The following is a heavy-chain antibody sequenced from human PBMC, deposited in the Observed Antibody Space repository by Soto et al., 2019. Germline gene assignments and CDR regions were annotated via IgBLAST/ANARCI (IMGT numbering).Heavy chain of an antibody. CDR3: ASLDDYGSWWDP. D-gene: IGHD4-17*01. CDR2: ISHSGAT. V-gene: IGHV4-30-2*01. J-gene: IGHJ5*02. CDR1: GGSVTMSSFS. Sequence: LQLQESGSGLVQPSQTLSLTCALSGGSVTMSSFSWAWVRQPPGRGLQWIGYISHSGATSSDPTRNSRVTISRDRAKNQFSLNLTSVTAADTAVYYCASLDDYGSWWDPGGQGTLVTVSS.